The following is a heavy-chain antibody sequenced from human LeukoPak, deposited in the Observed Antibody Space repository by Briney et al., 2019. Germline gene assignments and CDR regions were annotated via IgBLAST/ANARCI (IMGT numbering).Heavy chain of an antibody. J-gene: IGHJ5*02. Sequence: PSETLSLTCTVSGGSISGGDYYWSWIRQPPGKGLEWIGYIYYSGSTYYNPSLKSRVTISVDTSKNQFSLKLSSVTAADTAVYYCARGGYSSSPQYNWFDPWGQGTLVTVSS. V-gene: IGHV4-30-4*01. CDR1: GGSISGGDYY. CDR2: IYYSGST. D-gene: IGHD6-13*01. CDR3: ARGGYSSSPQYNWFDP.